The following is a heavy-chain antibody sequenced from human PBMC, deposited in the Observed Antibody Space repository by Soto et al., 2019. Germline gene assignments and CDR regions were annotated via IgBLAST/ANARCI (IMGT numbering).Heavy chain of an antibody. Sequence: PSETLSLTCAVYGESFSGYIWTWIRQPPGKGLEWIGFIFFTGSTSYNPSLKSRITMSIDTSKNQFSLKLSSVTAADTAVFYCARVYTVNYVGYFDYWGQGALVTVSS. CDR3: ARVYTVNYVGYFDY. CDR1: GESFSGYI. CDR2: IFFTGST. J-gene: IGHJ4*02. V-gene: IGHV4-34*09. D-gene: IGHD3-10*02.